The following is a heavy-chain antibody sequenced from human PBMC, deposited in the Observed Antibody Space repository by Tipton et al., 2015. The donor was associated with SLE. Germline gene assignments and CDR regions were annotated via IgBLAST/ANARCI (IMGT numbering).Heavy chain of an antibody. CDR1: GFTFSSYW. CDR2: INGDGTAT. CDR3: ARAGGYSYGFDY. D-gene: IGHD5-18*01. V-gene: IGHV3-74*03. J-gene: IGHJ4*02. Sequence: SLRLSCAASGFTFSSYWMHWVRQVPGKGLVWVSRINGDGTATTYADSVEGRFTISRDNAKNTLYLQMNSLRAEDTAVYYCARAGGYSYGFDYWGQGTLVTVSS.